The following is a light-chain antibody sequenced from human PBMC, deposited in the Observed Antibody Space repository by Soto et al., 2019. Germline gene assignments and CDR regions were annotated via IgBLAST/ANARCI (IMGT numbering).Light chain of an antibody. CDR2: DVS. J-gene: IGLJ1*01. CDR3: SSYAGTHIV. CDR1: SSDVGGYNS. V-gene: IGLV2-8*01. Sequence: QSVLTQPPSASGSPGQSVTVSSTGTSSDVGGYNSVSWYQQHPDKAPKLMIYDVSQRPSGVPDRFSGSKSGNTASLTVSGLQAEDEADYYCSSYAGTHIVFGTGTKLTVL.